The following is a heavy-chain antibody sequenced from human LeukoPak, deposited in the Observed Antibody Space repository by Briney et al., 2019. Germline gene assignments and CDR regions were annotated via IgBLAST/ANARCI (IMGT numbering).Heavy chain of an antibody. V-gene: IGHV4-34*01. J-gene: IGHJ4*02. D-gene: IGHD6-19*01. Sequence: SETLSLTCAVYGGSFSGYYWSWIRQPPGKGLEWIGEINHSGSTNYNPSLKSRVTISVDTSKNQFSLKLSSVTAADTAVYYCASSPQWLDTFDYWGQGTLVTVSS. CDR3: ASSPQWLDTFDY. CDR1: GGSFSGYY. CDR2: INHSGST.